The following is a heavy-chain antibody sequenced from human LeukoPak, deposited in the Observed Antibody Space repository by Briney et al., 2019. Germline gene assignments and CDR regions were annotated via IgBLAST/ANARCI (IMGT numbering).Heavy chain of an antibody. CDR3: ARGTLKAAATDFDY. CDR2: INWNGGST. V-gene: IGHV3-20*04. Sequence: GGSLRLSCAASGFTFDDYGMSWVRQDPGKGLEWVSGINWNGGSTGYADSVTGRFTISRDNAKNSLYLQMNSLRAEDTALYYCARGTLKAAATDFDYWGQGTLVTVSS. CDR1: GFTFDDYG. J-gene: IGHJ4*02. D-gene: IGHD6-13*01.